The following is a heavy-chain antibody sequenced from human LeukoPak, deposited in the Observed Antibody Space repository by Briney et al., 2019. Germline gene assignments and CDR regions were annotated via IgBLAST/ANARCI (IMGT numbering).Heavy chain of an antibody. V-gene: IGHV3-23*01. CDR1: GFTFSSYA. Sequence: GGSLRLSCAASGFTFSSYAMSWVRQAPGKGLEWVSAISGGGGSTYYADSVKGRFTISRDNSRNTLYLQMNSLRAEDTAVYYCAKDKIKSVFGTSCSDYWGQGTLVTVSS. CDR2: ISGGGGST. CDR3: AKDKIKSVFGTSCSDY. J-gene: IGHJ4*02. D-gene: IGHD2-2*01.